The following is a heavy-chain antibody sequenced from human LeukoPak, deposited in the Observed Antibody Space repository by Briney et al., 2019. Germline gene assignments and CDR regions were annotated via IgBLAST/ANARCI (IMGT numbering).Heavy chain of an antibody. Sequence: PGGSLRLSCAASGFTFSSYEMNWVCQAPGKGLEWVSYISSSGSTIYYADSVKGRFTISRDNAKNSLYLQMNSLRAEDTAVYYCASHSGYYLFDYWGQGTLVTVSS. J-gene: IGHJ4*02. CDR1: GFTFSSYE. D-gene: IGHD3-22*01. V-gene: IGHV3-48*03. CDR3: ASHSGYYLFDY. CDR2: ISSSGSTI.